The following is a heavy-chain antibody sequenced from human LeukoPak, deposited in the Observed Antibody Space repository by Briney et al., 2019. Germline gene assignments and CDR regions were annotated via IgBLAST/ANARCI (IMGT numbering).Heavy chain of an antibody. CDR3: AKGFRGLSNHYYDSSGYYLLGAFDI. J-gene: IGHJ3*02. Sequence: GGSLRLSCAASGFTFSSYAMSWVRQAPGKGLEWVSAISGSGGSTYYADSVKGRFTISRDNSKNALYLQMNSLRAEDTAVYYCAKGFRGLSNHYYDSSGYYLLGAFDIWGQGTMVTVSS. CDR1: GFTFSSYA. D-gene: IGHD3-22*01. V-gene: IGHV3-23*01. CDR2: ISGSGGST.